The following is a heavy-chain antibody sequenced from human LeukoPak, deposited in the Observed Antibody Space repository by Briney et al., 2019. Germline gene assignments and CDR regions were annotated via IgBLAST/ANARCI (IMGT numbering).Heavy chain of an antibody. CDR1: GFSFSTYT. D-gene: IGHD4-23*01. CDR3: ARDHYGGNPWDWYFDL. V-gene: IGHV3-30-3*01. CDR2: IQHDGGRT. J-gene: IGHJ2*01. Sequence: GGSLRLSCAASGFSFSTYTMNWVRQAPGKGLERVAGIQHDGGRTYYADSVKGRFTISRDNSKNTLYLEMNSLTPEDTALYYCARDHYGGNPWDWYFDLWGRGTLVTVSS.